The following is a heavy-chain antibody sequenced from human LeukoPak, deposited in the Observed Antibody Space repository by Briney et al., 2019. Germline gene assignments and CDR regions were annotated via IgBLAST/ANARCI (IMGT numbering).Heavy chain of an antibody. D-gene: IGHD1-1*01. V-gene: IGHV3-66*01. J-gene: IGHJ3*02. CDR3: AREGQLERRAFDI. Sequence: PGGSLRLSCEASGFTVSSNYMSWVRQAPGKGLEWVSVIYSGGSTYYADSVKGRFTISRDNSKNTLYLQMNSLRAEDTAMYYCAREGQLERRAFDIWGQGTMVTVSS. CDR2: IYSGGST. CDR1: GFTVSSNY.